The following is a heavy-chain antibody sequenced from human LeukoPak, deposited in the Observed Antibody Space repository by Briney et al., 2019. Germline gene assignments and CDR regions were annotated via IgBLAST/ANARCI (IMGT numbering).Heavy chain of an antibody. Sequence: GGSLRLSCAASGFTFSSYAMLWVRQAPGKGLEWVAVISYDGSNKYYADSVKGRFTISRDNSKNTLYLQMNSLRAEDTAVYYCARDLDSSSWLIGYWGQGTLVTVSS. D-gene: IGHD6-13*01. CDR1: GFTFSSYA. J-gene: IGHJ4*02. CDR2: ISYDGSNK. V-gene: IGHV3-30*04. CDR3: ARDLDSSSWLIGY.